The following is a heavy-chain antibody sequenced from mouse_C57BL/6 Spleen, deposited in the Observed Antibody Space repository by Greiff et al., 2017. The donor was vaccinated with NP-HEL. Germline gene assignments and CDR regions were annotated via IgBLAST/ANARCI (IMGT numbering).Heavy chain of an antibody. CDR1: GYTFTSYW. CDR2: IDPSDSYT. J-gene: IGHJ2*01. V-gene: IGHV1-69*01. D-gene: IGHD4-1*01. CDR3: ARSENGTPFGY. Sequence: QVQLQQSGAELVMPGASVKLSCKASGYTFTSYWMHWVKQRPGQGLEWIGEIDPSDSYTNYNQKFKGKSTLTVDKSSSTAYMQLSSLTSEDSAVYYWARSENGTPFGYRGQGTTLPVSS.